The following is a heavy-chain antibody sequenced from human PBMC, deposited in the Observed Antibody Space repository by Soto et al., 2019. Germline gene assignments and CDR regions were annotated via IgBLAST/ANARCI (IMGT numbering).Heavy chain of an antibody. J-gene: IGHJ4*02. CDR1: GFTFDDYA. CDR3: AKGFGRYYFDY. Sequence: VQLVESGGGLVQPGRSLRLSCAASGFTFDDYAMHWVRQAPGKGLEWVSGISWNSGSIGYADSVKGRFTISRDNAKNSLYLQMNSLRAEDTALYYCAKGFGRYYFDYWGQGTLVTVSS. D-gene: IGHD3-10*01. CDR2: ISWNSGSI. V-gene: IGHV3-9*01.